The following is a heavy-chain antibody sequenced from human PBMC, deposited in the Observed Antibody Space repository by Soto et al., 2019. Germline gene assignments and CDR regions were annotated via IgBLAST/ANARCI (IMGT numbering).Heavy chain of an antibody. J-gene: IGHJ5*02. Sequence: QVQLVQSGAEVKKPGSSVKVSCKASGGTFSSYTISWVRQAPGQGLEWMGRIIPILGIANYAQKFQGRVTITADKSTSXXYXEXXSLRSEDMAVYYCARDRTGYCSGGSCYSRLSWFDPWGQGTLVTVSS. CDR3: ARDRTGYCSGGSCYSRLSWFDP. CDR1: GGTFSSYT. CDR2: IIPILGIA. D-gene: IGHD2-15*01. V-gene: IGHV1-69*08.